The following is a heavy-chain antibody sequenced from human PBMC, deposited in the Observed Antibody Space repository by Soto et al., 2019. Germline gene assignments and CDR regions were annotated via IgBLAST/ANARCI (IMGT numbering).Heavy chain of an antibody. J-gene: IGHJ3*02. D-gene: IGHD6-19*01. CDR3: ARLDPLAFEQWLVRPAFDI. Sequence: SETLSLTCTVSGGSISSGDYYWSWIRQPPGKGLEWIGYIYYSGSTNYNPSLKSRVTISVDTSKNQFSLKLSSVTAADTAVYYCARLDPLAFEQWLVRPAFDIWGQGTMVTVSS. CDR2: IYYSGST. V-gene: IGHV4-61*08. CDR1: GGSISSGDYY.